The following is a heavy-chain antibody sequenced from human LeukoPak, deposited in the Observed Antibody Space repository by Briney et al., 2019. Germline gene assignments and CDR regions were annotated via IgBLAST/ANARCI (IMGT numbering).Heavy chain of an antibody. CDR3: ARNTVGYFDY. D-gene: IGHD4-23*01. V-gene: IGHV3-53*04. J-gene: IGHJ4*02. CDR2: IYSGGSI. CDR1: GFTVSSYY. Sequence: PGGSLRLSCAASGFTVSSYYMSWVRQAPGKGLEWVSVIYSGGSIYYADSVKGRFTISRHNSKNTLYLQMNSLRAEDTAVYYCARNTVGYFDYWGRGTLVTVSS.